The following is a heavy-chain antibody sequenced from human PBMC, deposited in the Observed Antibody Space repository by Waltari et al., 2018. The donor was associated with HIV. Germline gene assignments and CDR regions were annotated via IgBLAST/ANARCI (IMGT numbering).Heavy chain of an antibody. CDR2: ISWNSGTI. CDR1: GFKFDDYA. D-gene: IGHD4-17*01. V-gene: IGHV3-9*01. CDR3: AKGGMTAVTSYAIDI. Sequence: EVQLVESGGGLVQPGGSLRLSCAASGFKFDDYAMHGVRQAPGKGGGWVSGISWNSGTIGYADSVKGGFTISRDNAKNSLSLQRNSLRAEDTALYYCAKGGMTAVTSYAIDIWGQGTMVTVSS. J-gene: IGHJ3*02.